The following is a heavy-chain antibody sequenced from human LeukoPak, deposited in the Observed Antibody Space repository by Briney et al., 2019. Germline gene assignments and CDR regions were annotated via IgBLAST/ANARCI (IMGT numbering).Heavy chain of an antibody. D-gene: IGHD1-20*01. J-gene: IGHJ4*02. CDR3: AANWNGDH. V-gene: IGHV3-23*01. Sequence: PGGSLRLSCVASGLSFNIYAMTWVRQVPGKGLEWISAISHDGSSTSYIDSVKGRFTTSRDNSKNTVYLQMNSLRAEDTAVYYCAANWNGDHWGQGTLVTVSS. CDR2: ISHDGSST. CDR1: GLSFNIYA.